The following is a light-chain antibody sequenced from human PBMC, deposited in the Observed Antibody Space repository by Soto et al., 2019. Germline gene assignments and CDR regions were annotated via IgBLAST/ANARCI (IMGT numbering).Light chain of an antibody. J-gene: IGKJ4*01. V-gene: IGKV3-15*01. CDR3: QQYNNWRLT. CDR2: GAS. Sequence: EIVMTPSPATLSVSPGERATLSCRASQSVSSNLAWYQQKPGQASRLLIYGASTRATGIPARFSGSGSGTEFTLTISSLQSEDFAVYYCQQYNNWRLTVGGGTKVDIK. CDR1: QSVSSN.